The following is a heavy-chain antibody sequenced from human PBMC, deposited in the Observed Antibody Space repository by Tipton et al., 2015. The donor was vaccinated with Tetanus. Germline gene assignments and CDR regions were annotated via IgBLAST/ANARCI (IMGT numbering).Heavy chain of an antibody. J-gene: IGHJ4*02. D-gene: IGHD3-3*01. CDR2: VWYDGTRK. Sequence: SLRLSCAASGFTFSTHGMHWVRQAPGKGLEWVALVWYDGTRKYYTESVEGRFTISRDNSKNTLYLQMDSLRVEDTATYFCARERFVEWLGPLGCRGQGTLVTVSS. CDR3: ARERFVEWLGPLGC. V-gene: IGHV3-33*01. CDR1: GFTFSTHG.